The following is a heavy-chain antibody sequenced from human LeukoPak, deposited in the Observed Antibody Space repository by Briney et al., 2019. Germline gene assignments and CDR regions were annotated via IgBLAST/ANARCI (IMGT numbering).Heavy chain of an antibody. D-gene: IGHD2-21*02. CDR2: ISWNSGSI. CDR1: GFTFDDYA. CDR3: ANPYCGGDCYFYFDS. V-gene: IGHV3-9*01. Sequence: PGRSLRLSCAASGFTFDDYAMHWVRQAPGKGLEWVSGISWNSGSIGYADAVKGRFTISRDNSKNTLDLQMNSLRAEDTAVYYCANPYCGGDCYFYFDSWGQGTLVTVSS. J-gene: IGHJ4*02.